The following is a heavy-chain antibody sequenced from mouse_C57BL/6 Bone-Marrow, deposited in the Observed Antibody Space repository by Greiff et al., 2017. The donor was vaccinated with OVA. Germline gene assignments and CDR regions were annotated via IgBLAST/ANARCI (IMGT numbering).Heavy chain of an antibody. D-gene: IGHD2-3*01. V-gene: IGHV3-6*01. J-gene: IGHJ3*01. CDR1: GYSITSGYY. CDR3: AREVYDKIAY. CDR2: ISYDGSN. Sequence: ESGPGLVKPSQSLSLTCSVTGYSITSGYYWNWIRQFPGNKLEWMCYISYDGSNNYNPSLKNRISITRDTSKNQFFLKLNSVTTEDTATYYCAREVYDKIAYWGQGTLVTVSA.